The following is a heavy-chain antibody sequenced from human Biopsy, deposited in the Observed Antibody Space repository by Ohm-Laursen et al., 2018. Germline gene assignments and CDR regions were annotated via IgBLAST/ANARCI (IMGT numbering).Heavy chain of an antibody. CDR2: ILSTGST. Sequence: SETLSLTCIVSGDTISTYYWNWIRQPPGKRLEWIGYILSTGSTDYNPSLQSRVSISLDLSTDQFSLKVDSVTAADTAVYYCARVVGAATGFDSWGRGTPVIVSS. J-gene: IGHJ4*02. V-gene: IGHV4-59*01. CDR3: ARVVGAATGFDS. D-gene: IGHD1-26*01. CDR1: GDTISTYY.